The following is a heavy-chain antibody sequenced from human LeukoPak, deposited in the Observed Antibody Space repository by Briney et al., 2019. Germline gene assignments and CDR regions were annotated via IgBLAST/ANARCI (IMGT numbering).Heavy chain of an antibody. CDR2: FDPEDGET. Sequence: ASVKVCCKVAGYPLTELSMHWVRQAPGKGLEWMGGFDPEDGETIYAQKFQGRVTMTEDTSTDTAYMDLSSLRSEDTAVYYCATVLSVGAIAMFFDYWGQGTLVTVSS. CDR1: GYPLTELS. V-gene: IGHV1-24*01. CDR3: ATVLSVGAIAMFFDY. D-gene: IGHD1-26*01. J-gene: IGHJ4*02.